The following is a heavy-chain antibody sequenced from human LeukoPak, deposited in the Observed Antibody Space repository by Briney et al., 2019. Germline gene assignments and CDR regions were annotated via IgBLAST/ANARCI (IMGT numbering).Heavy chain of an antibody. J-gene: IGHJ6*02. CDR1: GFTFSSYA. CDR2: ISSNGGST. Sequence: GGSLRLSCAASGFTFSSYAMHWVRQAPGKGLEYVSAISSNGGSTYYANSVKGRFTISRDNSKNTLYLQMGSLGAEDMAVYYCARDYDFWSGYHYYYYGMDVWGQGTTVTVSS. CDR3: ARDYDFWSGYHYYYYGMDV. D-gene: IGHD3-3*01. V-gene: IGHV3-64*01.